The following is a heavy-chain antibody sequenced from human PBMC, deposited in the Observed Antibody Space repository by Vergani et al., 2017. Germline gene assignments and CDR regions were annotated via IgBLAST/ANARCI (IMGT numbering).Heavy chain of an antibody. Sequence: EVQLVESGGGVVRPGGSLRLSCAASGFTFDDYGMSWVRQAPGKGLEWVSGINWNGGSTGYADSVKGRFTISRDNSKNTLYLQMNSLRAKDTAVYYCAKVYDYGDPGPPEYWGQGTLVTVSS. D-gene: IGHD4-17*01. V-gene: IGHV3-20*04. CDR3: AKVYDYGDPGPPEY. CDR2: INWNGGST. CDR1: GFTFDDYG. J-gene: IGHJ4*02.